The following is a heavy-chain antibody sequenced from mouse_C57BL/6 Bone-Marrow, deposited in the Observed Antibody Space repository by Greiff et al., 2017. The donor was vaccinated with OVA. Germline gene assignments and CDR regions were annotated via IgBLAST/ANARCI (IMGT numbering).Heavy chain of an antibody. CDR2: IRNKANGYTT. D-gene: IGHD2-4*01. V-gene: IGHV7-3*01. CDR1: GFTFTDYY. Sequence: EVMLVESGGGLVQPGGSLSLSCAASGFTFTDYYMSWVRQPPGKALEWLGFIRNKANGYTTEYSASVKGRFTISRDNSQSILYLQMNALRAEDSATYYCARWEKYDYGADYFDYWGQGTTLTVSS. CDR3: ARWEKYDYGADYFDY. J-gene: IGHJ2*01.